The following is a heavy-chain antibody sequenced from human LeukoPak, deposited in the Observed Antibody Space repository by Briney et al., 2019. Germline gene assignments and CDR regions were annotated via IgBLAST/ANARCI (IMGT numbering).Heavy chain of an antibody. Sequence: GGSLRLSCAASGFTFSSYAMHWVRQAPGKGLEWVAVISYDGSNKYYADSVKGRFTISRDNSKNTLYLQMNSLRAEDTAVYYCASPTGDVDWGQGTLVTVSS. CDR1: GFTFSSYA. J-gene: IGHJ4*02. CDR3: ASPTGDVD. V-gene: IGHV3-30-3*01. D-gene: IGHD4-11*01. CDR2: ISYDGSNK.